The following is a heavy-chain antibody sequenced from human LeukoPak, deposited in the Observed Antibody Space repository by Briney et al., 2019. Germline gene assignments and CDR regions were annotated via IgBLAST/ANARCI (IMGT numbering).Heavy chain of an antibody. D-gene: IGHD3-3*01. CDR1: GGSISSGDYY. J-gene: IGHJ3*02. CDR2: IYYSGST. V-gene: IGHV4-30-4*08. Sequence: KTSETLSLTCTVSGGSISSGDYYWSWIRQPPGKGLEWIGYIYYSGSTYYNLSLKSRVTISVDTSKNQFSLKLSSVTAADTAVYYCARDSRRDDFWSGTDAFDIWGQGTMVTVSS. CDR3: ARDSRRDDFWSGTDAFDI.